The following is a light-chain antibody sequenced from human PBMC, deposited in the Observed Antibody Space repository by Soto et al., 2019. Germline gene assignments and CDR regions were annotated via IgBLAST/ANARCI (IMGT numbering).Light chain of an antibody. V-gene: IGKV1-6*02. CDR3: LQDDTYPLT. Sequence: AIQMTQSPSSLSASVGDRVTVTCRASQDIRSDLGWYQQKPGKAPQLLIYGASRLQSGVPSRFSGSGSGTDVTLTISSLQPEDFATYYWLQDDTYPLTFGGGTKV. CDR1: QDIRSD. CDR2: GAS. J-gene: IGKJ4*01.